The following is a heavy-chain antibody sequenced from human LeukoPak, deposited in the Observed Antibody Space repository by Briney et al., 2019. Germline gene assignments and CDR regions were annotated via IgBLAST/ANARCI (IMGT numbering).Heavy chain of an antibody. CDR2: ISGSGGST. D-gene: IGHD2-15*01. CDR1: GFTFSSYA. V-gene: IGHV3-23*01. CDR3: AKARYCGGGSCYGDY. Sequence: GGSLRLSCAASGFTFSSYAMSWVRQAPGKGLEWVSAISGSGGSTYYADSVRGRFTISRDNSKNTLYLQMNSLRAEDTAVYYCAKARYCGGGSCYGDYWGQGTLVTVSS. J-gene: IGHJ4*02.